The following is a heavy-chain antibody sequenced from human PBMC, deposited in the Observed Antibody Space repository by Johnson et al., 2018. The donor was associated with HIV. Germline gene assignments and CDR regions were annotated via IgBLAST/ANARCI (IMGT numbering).Heavy chain of an antibody. CDR2: VYSDGNT. CDR1: GFTVSRNY. CDR3: ARVSLAYSYGYDAFDI. J-gene: IGHJ3*02. D-gene: IGHD5-18*01. V-gene: IGHV3-66*02. Sequence: VQLVESGGGLVQPGGSLRLSCAASGFTVSRNYMSWVRQAPGRGLEWVSVVYSDGNTYYADSVKGRFTISRDDSKNTLYLQMNSLRTEDTAVYYCARVSLAYSYGYDAFDIWGQGTMVTVSS.